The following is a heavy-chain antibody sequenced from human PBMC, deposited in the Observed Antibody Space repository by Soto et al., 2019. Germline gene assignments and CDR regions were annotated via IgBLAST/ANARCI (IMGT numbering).Heavy chain of an antibody. V-gene: IGHV1-8*01. CDR1: VNTFTSYD. CDR3: ARGRASGSYYLLDY. J-gene: IGHJ4*02. Sequence: GASVKVSCKASVNTFTSYDIKWVRQATGHGLEWMGWINPNSGNIGYAQKFQGRVTMTRDTAIRTAYMEVSRLRSDDTAVYYCARGRASGSYYLLDYLGQRTLVPVSS. D-gene: IGHD3-10*01. CDR2: INPNSGNI.